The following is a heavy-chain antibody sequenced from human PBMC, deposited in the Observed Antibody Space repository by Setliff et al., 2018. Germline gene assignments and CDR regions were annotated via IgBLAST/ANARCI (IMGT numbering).Heavy chain of an antibody. J-gene: IGHJ4*02. Sequence: SETLSLTCTVYGGSFSNYYWSWIRQPPGKGLEWIGEINHSGSTNYNPSLKGRVTISVDTSRNQFSLNLTSVTAADTALYFCARDNPILGATDYWGQGALVTVSS. CDR1: GGSFSNYY. V-gene: IGHV4-34*01. CDR3: ARDNPILGATDY. D-gene: IGHD1-26*01. CDR2: INHSGST.